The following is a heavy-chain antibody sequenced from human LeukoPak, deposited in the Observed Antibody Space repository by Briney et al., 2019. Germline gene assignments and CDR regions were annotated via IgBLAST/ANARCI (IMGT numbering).Heavy chain of an antibody. CDR2: IIPIFGTA. CDR3: ARDRGERDSSWSLPAHGFDI. J-gene: IGHJ3*02. D-gene: IGHD6-13*01. V-gene: IGHV1-69*05. CDR1: GGTFSSYA. Sequence: SVKVSCKASGGTFSSYAISWVRQAPGQGLEWVGGIIPIFGTANYAQKFQGRVTITTDESTNTAYMELSSLRPEDTAMYYCARDRGERDSSWSLPAHGFDIWGQGTMVTVSS.